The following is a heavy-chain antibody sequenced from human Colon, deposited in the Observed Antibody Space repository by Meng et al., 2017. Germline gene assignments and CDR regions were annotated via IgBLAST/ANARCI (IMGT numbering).Heavy chain of an antibody. CDR2: IDLGGTP. CDR1: GGLISSYNW. CDR3: ARHGGWHFDY. Sequence: QLQLQGSGQGLVGPSGTLSLPCAVSGGLISSYNWWSWVRQPPGKGLEWIGQIDLGGTPYYNPSLESRVIMSLDKSKNQLSLRLTSVAAADTAVYYCARHGGWHFDYWGQGALVTVSS. V-gene: IGHV4-4*02. J-gene: IGHJ4*02. D-gene: IGHD6-19*01.